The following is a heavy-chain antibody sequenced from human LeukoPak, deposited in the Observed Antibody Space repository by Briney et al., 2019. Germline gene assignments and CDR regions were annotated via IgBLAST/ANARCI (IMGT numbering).Heavy chain of an antibody. CDR3: ARRGVVIRVILVGFHKEAYYFDS. D-gene: IGHD3-22*01. CDR1: GFTFSSYS. CDR2: ISSSSSYI. V-gene: IGHV3-21*01. Sequence: GGSLRLSCAASGFTFSSYSMNWVRQAPGKGLEWVSSISSSSSYIYYADSVKGRFTISRDNAKNSLYLQMNSLRAEDTAVYYCARRGVVIRVILVGFHKEAYYFDSWGQGALVTVSS. J-gene: IGHJ4*02.